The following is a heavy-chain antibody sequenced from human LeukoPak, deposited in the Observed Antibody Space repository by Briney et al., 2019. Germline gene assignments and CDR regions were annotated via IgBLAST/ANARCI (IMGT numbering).Heavy chain of an antibody. CDR2: ISSSSYI. J-gene: IGHJ4*02. V-gene: IGHV3-21*01. CDR1: GFTFSSYS. CDR3: ARDPGVPAAVLDY. D-gene: IGHD2-2*01. Sequence: GGSLRLSCAASGFTFSSYSMNWVRQAPGKGLEWVSSISSSSYIYYADSVKGRFTISRDNAKNSLYLQMNSLRAEDTAVYYCARDPGVPAAVLDYWGQGALVTVSS.